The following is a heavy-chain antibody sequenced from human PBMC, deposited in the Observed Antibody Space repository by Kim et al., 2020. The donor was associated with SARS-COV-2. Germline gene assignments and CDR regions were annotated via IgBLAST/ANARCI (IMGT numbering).Heavy chain of an antibody. CDR3: ARDYYGSGSYSALGYFQH. J-gene: IGHJ1*01. CDR1: GFTFSSYA. V-gene: IGHV3-33*01. Sequence: GGSLRLSCAASGFTFSSYAMHWVRQAPGKGLEWVAVIWYDGSNKYYADSVKGRFTISRDNSKNTLYLQMNSLRAEDTAVYYCARDYYGSGSYSALGYFQHWGQGTLVTVSS. D-gene: IGHD3-10*01. CDR2: IWYDGSNK.